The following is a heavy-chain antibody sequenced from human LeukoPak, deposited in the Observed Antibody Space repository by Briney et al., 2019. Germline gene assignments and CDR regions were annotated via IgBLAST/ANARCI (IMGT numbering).Heavy chain of an antibody. Sequence: GGSLRLSCAASGFTFRNYAMTWVRQAPGKGLEWVSAISSSGGRTYYADSVKGRFTISRDNSKNTLYLQMNSLRAEDTAVYYCATSHYYHGSGSYHVYWGQGTLVTVSS. CDR3: ATSHYYHGSGSYHVY. CDR1: GFTFRNYA. D-gene: IGHD3-10*01. J-gene: IGHJ4*02. CDR2: ISSSGGRT. V-gene: IGHV3-23*01.